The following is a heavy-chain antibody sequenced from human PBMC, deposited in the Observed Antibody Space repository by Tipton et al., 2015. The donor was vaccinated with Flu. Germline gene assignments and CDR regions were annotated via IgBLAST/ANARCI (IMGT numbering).Heavy chain of an antibody. CDR1: GYTFTSYG. J-gene: IGHJ6*03. D-gene: IGHD6-13*01. V-gene: IGHV1-18*04. CDR2: ISAYNGNT. Sequence: QLVQSGAEVKKPRASVKVSCKASGYTFTSYGISWVRQAPGQGLEWMGWISAYNGNTNYAQKLQGRVTMTTDTSTSTAYMELRSLRSDDAAVYYCARERTGNSSSWCALYYYSYMDVWGKGTTVTVSS. CDR3: ARERTGNSSSWCALYYYSYMDV.